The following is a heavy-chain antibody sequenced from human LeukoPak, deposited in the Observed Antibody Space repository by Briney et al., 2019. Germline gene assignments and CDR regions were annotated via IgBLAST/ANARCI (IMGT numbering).Heavy chain of an antibody. CDR3: AREGLGAYCSGGSCYRYNWFDP. Sequence: PSETLSLTCTVSGGSISSYYWSWIRQPPGKGLEWIGYIYYTGSTNYNPSLKSRVTMSVDTSKNQFSLNLSSVTAADTAVYYCAREGLGAYCSGGSCYRYNWFDPWGQGTLVTVSS. D-gene: IGHD2-15*01. CDR1: GGSISSYY. CDR2: IYYTGST. V-gene: IGHV4-59*01. J-gene: IGHJ5*02.